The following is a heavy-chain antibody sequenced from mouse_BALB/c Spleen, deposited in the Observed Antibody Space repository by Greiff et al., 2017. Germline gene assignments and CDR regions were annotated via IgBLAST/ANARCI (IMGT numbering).Heavy chain of an antibody. CDR1: GYAFSSYW. CDR2: IYPGDGDT. D-gene: IGHD4-1*01. J-gene: IGHJ2*01. V-gene: IGHV1-80*01. Sequence: QVQLQQSGAELVRPGSSVKISCKASGYAFSSYWMNWVKQRPGQGLEWIGQIYPGDGDTNYNGKFKGKATLTADKSSSTAYMQLSSLTSEDSAVYFCARGGTGTYFDYWGQGTTLTVSS. CDR3: ARGGTGTYFDY.